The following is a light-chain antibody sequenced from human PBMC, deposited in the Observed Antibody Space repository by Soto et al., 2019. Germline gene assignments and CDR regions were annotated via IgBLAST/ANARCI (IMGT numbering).Light chain of an antibody. V-gene: IGLV2-8*01. CDR3: SSYAGSNDVV. CDR2: EVS. CDR1: SSDVGGYNY. J-gene: IGLJ2*01. Sequence: QSVLTQPPSASGSPGQSVTISCTGTSSDVGGYNYVSWYQQHPGKAPKLMIYEVSQRPSGVPDRFSGSKSGNTASLTVSGLQAEDEDDYYCSSYAGSNDVVFGGVTKLTVL.